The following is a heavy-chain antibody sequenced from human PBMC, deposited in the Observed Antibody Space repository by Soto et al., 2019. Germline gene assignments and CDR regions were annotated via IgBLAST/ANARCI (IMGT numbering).Heavy chain of an antibody. CDR3: TTDLVDYGGNSRPGDAFDI. Sequence: GGSQRLSCAASGFTFSNAWMSWVRQAPGKGLEWVGRIKSKTDGGTTDYAAPVKGRFTISRDDSKNTLYLQMNSLKAEDTAVYYCTTDLVDYGGNSRPGDAFDIWGQGTMVTVSS. D-gene: IGHD4-17*01. J-gene: IGHJ3*02. V-gene: IGHV3-15*01. CDR1: GFTFSNAW. CDR2: IKSKTDGGTT.